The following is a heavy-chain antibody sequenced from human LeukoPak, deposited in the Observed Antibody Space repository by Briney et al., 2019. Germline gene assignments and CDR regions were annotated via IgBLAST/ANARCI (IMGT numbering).Heavy chain of an antibody. J-gene: IGHJ5*01. CDR1: GFTFDDFA. V-gene: IGHV3-9*01. D-gene: IGHD6-19*01. CDR3: AKDVDESVAGNNWFDP. Sequence: GGSLGLSCAASGFTFDDFAMHWVRQAPGKGLEWVSGINWNSDTRAYADSVKGRFTISRDNAKNFVYLQMSSLRAEDTAFYYCAKDVDESVAGNNWFDPWGQGTLVTVSS. CDR2: INWNSDTR.